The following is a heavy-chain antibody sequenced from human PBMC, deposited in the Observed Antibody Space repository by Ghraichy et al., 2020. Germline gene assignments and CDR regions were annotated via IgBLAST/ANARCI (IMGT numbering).Heavy chain of an antibody. J-gene: IGHJ4*02. D-gene: IGHD7-27*01. CDR3: ARGVTGDRLGIY. Sequence: LSLTCAASGFIFSSYSMNWVRQAPGKGLEWVSYISGSSSTIYYADSVKGRFTISRDNAKNSVYLQMNSLRDEDTAVYYCARGVTGDRLGIYWGQGTLVTVSS. V-gene: IGHV3-48*02. CDR1: GFIFSSYS. CDR2: ISGSSSTI.